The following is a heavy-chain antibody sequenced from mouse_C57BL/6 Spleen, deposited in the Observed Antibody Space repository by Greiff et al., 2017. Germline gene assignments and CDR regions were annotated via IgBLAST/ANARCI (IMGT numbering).Heavy chain of an antibody. V-gene: IGHV1-81*01. CDR2: IYPRSGNT. Sequence: VQLQQSGAELARPGASVKLSCKASGYTFTSYGISWVKQRTGQGLEWIGEIYPRSGNTYYNEKFKGKATLTADKSSSTAYMELRSLTSEDSAVYFCARWGGRGNYVFYAMDYGGQGTSVTVSS. D-gene: IGHD2-1*01. CDR1: GYTFTSYG. J-gene: IGHJ4*01. CDR3: ARWGGRGNYVFYAMDY.